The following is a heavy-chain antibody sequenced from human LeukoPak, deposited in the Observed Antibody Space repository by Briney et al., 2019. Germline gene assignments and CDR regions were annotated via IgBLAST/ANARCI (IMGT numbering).Heavy chain of an antibody. V-gene: IGHV3-23*01. J-gene: IGHJ4*02. CDR2: VRQSGDTT. CDR1: RISLNIYV. Sequence: GGSLRLSCAAPRISLNIYVMSWVRQAPGKGLEWVAGVRQSGDTTFYAGSVKGRFTISRDNSRNILYLQMDSLRVEDTAVYYCANPRSGWYVFDSWGLGTQVTVSS. D-gene: IGHD6-19*01. CDR3: ANPRSGWYVFDS.